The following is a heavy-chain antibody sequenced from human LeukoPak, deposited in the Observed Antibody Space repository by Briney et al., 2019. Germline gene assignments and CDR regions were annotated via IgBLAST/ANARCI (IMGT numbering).Heavy chain of an antibody. Sequence: ASVKVSCKASGYTFTGYYMHWVRLAPGQGLEWRGWINPNSGGTNYAQKFQGRVTMTRDTSISTAYMELSRLRSDDTAVYYWARVPQRYFDYWGQGTLVTVSS. CDR3: ARVPQRYFDY. CDR1: GYTFTGYY. J-gene: IGHJ4*02. CDR2: INPNSGGT. V-gene: IGHV1-2*02. D-gene: IGHD1-14*01.